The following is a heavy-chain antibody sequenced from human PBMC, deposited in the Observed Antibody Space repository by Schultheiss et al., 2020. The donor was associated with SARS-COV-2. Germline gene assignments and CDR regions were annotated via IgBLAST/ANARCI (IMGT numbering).Heavy chain of an antibody. CDR2: IYYSGST. V-gene: IGHV4-4*02. J-gene: IGHJ6*02. CDR1: GGSISSSNW. Sequence: SETLSLTCAVSGGSISSSNWWSWVRQPPGKGLEWIGYIYYSGSTYYNPSLKSRVTISVDTSKNQFSLKLSSVTAADTAVYYCARAGGDYASHLRGGGLYYGMDVWGQGTTVTVSS. CDR3: ARAGGDYASHLRGGGLYYGMDV. D-gene: IGHD4-17*01.